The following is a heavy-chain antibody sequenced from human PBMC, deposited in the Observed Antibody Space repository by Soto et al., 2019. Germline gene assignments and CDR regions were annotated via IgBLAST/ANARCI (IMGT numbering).Heavy chain of an antibody. CDR3: AKTYYYDSSGYYGPWDY. D-gene: IGHD3-22*01. CDR1: GFTFSSYA. Sequence: TGGSLRLSCAASGFTFSSYAMSWVRQAPGKGLEWVSAISGSGGSTYYADSVKGRFTISRDNSKNTLYLQMNSLRAENTAVYYCAKTYYYDSSGYYGPWDYWGQGTLVTVSS. J-gene: IGHJ4*02. CDR2: ISGSGGST. V-gene: IGHV3-23*01.